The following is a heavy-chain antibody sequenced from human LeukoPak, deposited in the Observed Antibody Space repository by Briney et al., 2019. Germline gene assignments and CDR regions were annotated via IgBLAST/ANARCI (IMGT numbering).Heavy chain of an antibody. Sequence: GGSLRLSCAASGFTFSDYYMSWIRQAPGQGLECVSYISSSGSTIYYADSVKGRFTISRDNAKNSLYLQMNRLRAEDTAVYYCARDKGMVRGILNYWGQGTLVTVSS. CDR3: ARDKGMVRGILNY. CDR2: ISSSGSTI. D-gene: IGHD3-10*01. V-gene: IGHV3-11*04. CDR1: GFTFSDYY. J-gene: IGHJ4*02.